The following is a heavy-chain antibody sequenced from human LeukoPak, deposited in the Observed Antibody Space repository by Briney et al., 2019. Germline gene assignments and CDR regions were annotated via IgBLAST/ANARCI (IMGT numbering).Heavy chain of an antibody. CDR2: ISVSGDTT. D-gene: IGHD3-22*01. CDR3: AKDLNYYDSSGYYQGFDY. J-gene: IGHJ4*02. CDR1: GFTFGSYA. V-gene: IGHV3-23*01. Sequence: PGGSLRLSCAASGFTFGSYAMSWVRQAPGKGLEWVSAISVSGDTTYYADSVKGRFTISRDNSKNTLYLQMNSLRAEDTAVYYCAKDLNYYDSSGYYQGFDYWGQGTLVTVSS.